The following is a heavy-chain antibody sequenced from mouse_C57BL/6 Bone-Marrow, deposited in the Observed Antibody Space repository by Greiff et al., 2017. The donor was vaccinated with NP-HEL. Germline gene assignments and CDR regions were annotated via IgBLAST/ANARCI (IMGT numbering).Heavy chain of an antibody. CDR3: TESSYYYGSRGFAY. Sequence: VQLQQPGAELVMPGASVKLSCKASGYTFTSYWMHWVKQRPEQGLEWIGWIDPENGDTEYASKFQGKATITADTSSNTAYLQLSSLTSEDTAVYYCTESSYYYGSRGFAYWGQGTLVTVSA. D-gene: IGHD1-1*01. J-gene: IGHJ3*01. CDR2: IDPENGDT. CDR1: GYTFTSYW. V-gene: IGHV14-4*01.